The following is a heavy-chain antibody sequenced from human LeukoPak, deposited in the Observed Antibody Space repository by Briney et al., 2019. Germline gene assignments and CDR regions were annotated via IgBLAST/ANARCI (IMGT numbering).Heavy chain of an antibody. CDR1: GGSISSYY. CDR2: IYYSGST. D-gene: IGHD3-10*01. Sequence: SETLSLTCTVSGGSISSYYWSWIRQPPGKGREWIGYIYYSGSTNYNPSLKSRVTISVDTSKNQFSLKLSSVTAADTAVYYCARHMVRGVLPSYWGQGTLVTVSS. J-gene: IGHJ4*02. V-gene: IGHV4-59*08. CDR3: ARHMVRGVLPSY.